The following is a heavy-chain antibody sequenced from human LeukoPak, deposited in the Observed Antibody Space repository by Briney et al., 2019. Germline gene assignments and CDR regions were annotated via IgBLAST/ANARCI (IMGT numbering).Heavy chain of an antibody. Sequence: SVKVPCKASGGTFSSYAISWVRQAPGQGLEWMGGIIPIFGTANYAQKFQGRVTITTDESTSTAYMELSSLRSEDTAVYYCASRAGGPAAIGFDPWGQGTLVTVSS. D-gene: IGHD2-2*01. CDR2: IIPIFGTA. J-gene: IGHJ5*02. V-gene: IGHV1-69*05. CDR1: GGTFSSYA. CDR3: ASRAGGPAAIGFDP.